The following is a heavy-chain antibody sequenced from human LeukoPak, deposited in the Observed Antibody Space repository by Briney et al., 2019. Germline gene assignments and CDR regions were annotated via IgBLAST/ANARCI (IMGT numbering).Heavy chain of an antibody. V-gene: IGHV3-74*01. CDR3: ARDHYGGNSDY. D-gene: IGHD4-23*01. J-gene: IGHJ4*02. Sequence: GGSLRLSYAASGFSFSSYWMHWVRQAPGKGLLWVSRINTDGSSTYYADSVKGRFTISRDNAKNTLYLQMNSLRAEDTAVYYCARDHYGGNSDYWGQGTLVTVSS. CDR1: GFSFSSYW. CDR2: INTDGSST.